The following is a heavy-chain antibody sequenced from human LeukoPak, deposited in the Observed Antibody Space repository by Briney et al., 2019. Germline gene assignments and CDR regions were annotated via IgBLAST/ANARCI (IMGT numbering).Heavy chain of an antibody. D-gene: IGHD3-16*01. CDR1: SGSISSYY. Sequence: SETLSLTCTVSSGSISSYYWSWIRQPPGKGLEWIGYIYYSGSTNYNPSLKSRVTISVDTSKNQFSLKLSSVTAADTAVYYCARAPRGTPDYWGQGTLVTVSS. CDR2: IYYSGST. CDR3: ARAPRGTPDY. V-gene: IGHV4-59*01. J-gene: IGHJ4*02.